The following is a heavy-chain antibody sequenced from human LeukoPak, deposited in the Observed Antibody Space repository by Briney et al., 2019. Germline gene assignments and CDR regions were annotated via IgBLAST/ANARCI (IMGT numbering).Heavy chain of an antibody. D-gene: IGHD6-13*01. CDR3: ARMSNQYSSSWYPYHFDY. CDR1: GGSFSGYY. CDR2: INHSGST. V-gene: IGHV4-34*01. Sequence: PSETLSLTCAVYGGSFSGYYWSWIRQPPGKGLEWIGEINHSGSTNYNPSLKSRVTISVDTSKNQFSLKLSSVTAADTAVYYCARMSNQYSSSWYPYHFDYWGQGTLVTVSS. J-gene: IGHJ4*02.